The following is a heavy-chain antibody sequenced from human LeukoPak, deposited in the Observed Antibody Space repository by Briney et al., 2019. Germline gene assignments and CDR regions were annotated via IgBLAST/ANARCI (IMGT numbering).Heavy chain of an antibody. CDR3: ARDRVGATTWLDY. V-gene: IGHV4-59*12. CDR1: GGSISTYF. CDR2: IYYSGST. Sequence: SETLSLTCTVSGGSISTYFWGWIRQPPGKGLEWIGYIYYSGSTNYNPSLKSRVTISVDTSKNQFSLKLTSVTAADTAVYYCARDRVGATTWLDYWGQGTLVTVSS. J-gene: IGHJ4*02. D-gene: IGHD1-26*01.